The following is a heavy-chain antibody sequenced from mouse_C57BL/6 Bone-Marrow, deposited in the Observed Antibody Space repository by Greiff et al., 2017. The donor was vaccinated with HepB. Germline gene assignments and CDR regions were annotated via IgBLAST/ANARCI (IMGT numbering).Heavy chain of an antibody. CDR1: GYTFTSYW. Sequence: QVQLQQPGAELVKPGASVKMSCKASGYTFTSYWITWVKQRPGQGLEWIGDIYPGSGSTNYNEKFKSKATLTVDTSSSTAYMQLSSLTSEDSAVYYCARGEEWVPWFAYWGQGPLVTVSA. V-gene: IGHV1-55*01. CDR2: IYPGSGST. J-gene: IGHJ3*01. CDR3: ARGEEWVPWFAY.